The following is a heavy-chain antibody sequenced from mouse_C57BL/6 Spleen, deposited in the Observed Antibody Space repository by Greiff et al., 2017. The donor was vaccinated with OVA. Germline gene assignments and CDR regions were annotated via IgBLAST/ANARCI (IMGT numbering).Heavy chain of an antibody. Sequence: VQLQESGAELARPGASVKLSCKASGYTFTSYGISWVKQRTGQGLEWIGEIYPRSGNTYYNEKFKGKATLTADKSSSTAYMELRSLTSEDSAVYFCAKEGGDYGEDYWGQGTTLTVSS. D-gene: IGHD1-1*01. CDR1: GYTFTSYG. CDR3: AKEGGDYGEDY. V-gene: IGHV1-81*01. CDR2: IYPRSGNT. J-gene: IGHJ2*01.